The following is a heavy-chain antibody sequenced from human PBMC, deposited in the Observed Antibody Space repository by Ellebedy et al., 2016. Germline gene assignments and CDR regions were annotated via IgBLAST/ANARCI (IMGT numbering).Heavy chain of an antibody. CDR2: INPNSGGT. D-gene: IGHD3-3*01. Sequence: ASVKVSCKASGYTFTGYYMHWVRQAPGQGLEWMGWINPNSGGTNYAQKFQGWVTMTRDTSISTAYMELSRLRSDDTAVYYCARTFLEWSHAAFDIWGQGTMVTVSS. J-gene: IGHJ3*02. CDR1: GYTFTGYY. V-gene: IGHV1-2*04. CDR3: ARTFLEWSHAAFDI.